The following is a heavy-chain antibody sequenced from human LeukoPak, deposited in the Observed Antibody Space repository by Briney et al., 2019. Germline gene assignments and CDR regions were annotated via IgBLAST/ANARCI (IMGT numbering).Heavy chain of an antibody. CDR2: IIPIFGTA. CDR3: ARERQNCSSTSRHYYYGMDV. J-gene: IGHJ6*02. D-gene: IGHD2-2*01. Sequence: ASVKVSCKASGGTFSSYAISWVRQAPGQGLEWMGGIIPIFGTANYAQKCQGRVTITADESTSTAYMELSSLRSEDTAVYYCARERQNCSSTSRHYYYGMDVWGQGTTVTVSS. CDR1: GGTFSSYA. V-gene: IGHV1-69*13.